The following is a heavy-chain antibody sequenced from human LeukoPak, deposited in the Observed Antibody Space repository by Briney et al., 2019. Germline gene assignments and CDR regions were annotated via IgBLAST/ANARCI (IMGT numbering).Heavy chain of an antibody. J-gene: IGHJ4*02. CDR1: GGSISSSSYY. CDR3: ARDRRRYSSSWYWGGVDY. D-gene: IGHD6-13*01. CDR2: ISYSGST. Sequence: PSETLSLTCTVSGGSISSSSYYWGWIRQPPVKGLEWIGSISYSGSTYYKSSLTSRVTISVDTSKNQFSLKLSSVTAADTAVYYCARDRRRYSSSWYWGGVDYWGQGTLVTVSS. V-gene: IGHV4-39*07.